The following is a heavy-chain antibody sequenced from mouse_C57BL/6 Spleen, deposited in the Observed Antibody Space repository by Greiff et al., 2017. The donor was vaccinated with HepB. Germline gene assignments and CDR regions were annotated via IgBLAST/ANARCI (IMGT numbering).Heavy chain of an antibody. CDR1: GYTFTSYW. Sequence: VQLQQSGTVLARPGASVKMSCKTSGYTFTSYWMHWVKQRPGQGLEWIGAIYPGNSDTSYNQKFKGKAKLTAVTSASTAYMELSSLTNEDSAVYYCTRAYDYGSSPYAMDYWGQGTSVTVSS. CDR3: TRAYDYGSSPYAMDY. V-gene: IGHV1-5*01. CDR2: IYPGNSDT. D-gene: IGHD1-1*01. J-gene: IGHJ4*01.